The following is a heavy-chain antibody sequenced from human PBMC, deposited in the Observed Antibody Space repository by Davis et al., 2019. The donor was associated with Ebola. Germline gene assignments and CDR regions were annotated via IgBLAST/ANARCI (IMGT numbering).Heavy chain of an antibody. V-gene: IGHV3-21*01. Sequence: GGSLRLSCAASGFTFSSYSMNWVRQAPGKGLEWVSSISSSSSYIYYADSVKGRFTISRDNAKNSLYLQMNSLRAEDTAVYYCASTQRPPLVYYYGMDVWGQGTTVTVSS. J-gene: IGHJ6*02. CDR1: GFTFSSYS. CDR2: ISSSSSYI. CDR3: ASTQRPPLVYYYGMDV.